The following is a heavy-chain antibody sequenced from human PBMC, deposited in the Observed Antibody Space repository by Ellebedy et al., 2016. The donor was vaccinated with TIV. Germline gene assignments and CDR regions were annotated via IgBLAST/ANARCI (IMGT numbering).Heavy chain of an antibody. CDR1: GGTFSSYA. D-gene: IGHD6-19*01. Sequence: ASVKVSCKASGGTFSSYAISWVRQAPGQGLEWMGGIIPNSGGTNYAQKFQGRVTMTRDTSISTAYMELSRLRSDDTAVYYCARVSIAVAGIVDYGMDVWGQGTTVTVSS. J-gene: IGHJ6*02. CDR2: IIPNSGGT. V-gene: IGHV1-2*02. CDR3: ARVSIAVAGIVDYGMDV.